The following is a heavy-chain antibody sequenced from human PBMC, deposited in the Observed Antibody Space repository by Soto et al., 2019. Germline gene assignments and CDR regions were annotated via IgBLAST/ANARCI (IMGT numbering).Heavy chain of an antibody. CDR3: VKDSYADFHRVLSTAEYFFDY. J-gene: IGHJ4*01. D-gene: IGHD2-2*01. Sequence: EVQLVESGGGLVRPGRSLRLSCTASGFTFDDYAMHWVRQAPGRGLEWVSGITWNSGNIAYADSVKGRFTIARDDDNNSLYLQMNSLIPEDTALYYCVKDSYADFHRVLSTAEYFFDYWGHGTLVTVSS. V-gene: IGHV3-9*01. CDR1: GFTFDDYA. CDR2: ITWNSGNI.